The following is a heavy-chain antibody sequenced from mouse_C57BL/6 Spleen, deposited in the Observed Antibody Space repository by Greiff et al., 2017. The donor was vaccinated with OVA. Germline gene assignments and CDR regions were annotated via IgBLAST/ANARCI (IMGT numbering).Heavy chain of an antibody. CDR1: GYTFTSYD. CDR3: AGSGSRGFDV. CDR2: IYPRDGST. J-gene: IGHJ1*03. V-gene: IGHV1-85*01. Sequence: VQGVESGPELVKPGASVKLSCKASGYTFTSYDINWVKQRPGQGLEWIGWIYPRDGSTKYNEKFKGKATLTVDTSSSTAYMELHSLTSEDSAVYFCAGSGSRGFDVWGTGTTVTVSS. D-gene: IGHD1-1*01.